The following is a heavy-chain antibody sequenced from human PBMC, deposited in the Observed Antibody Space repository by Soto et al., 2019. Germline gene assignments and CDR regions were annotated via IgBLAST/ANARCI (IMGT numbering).Heavy chain of an antibody. CDR3: ARDDRRQRSGGYYFDY. Sequence: TLSLTCTVSGDSINYYYWSWIRQPTGTGLEWIGYIYYTGNTNYNPSLQNRVTISIDTSKNQFSLKLNSVTAADTAVYYCARDDRRQRSGGYYFDYWGQGARVTVSS. CDR2: IYYTGNT. J-gene: IGHJ4*02. V-gene: IGHV4-59*01. CDR1: GDSINYYY. D-gene: IGHD3-10*01.